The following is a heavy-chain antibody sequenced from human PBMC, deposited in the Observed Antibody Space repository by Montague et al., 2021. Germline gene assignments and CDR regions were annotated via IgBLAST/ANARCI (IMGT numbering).Heavy chain of an antibody. CDR1: GGSFTGYY. CDR3: ARGPRGYGSGSRFDP. J-gene: IGHJ5*02. V-gene: IGHV4-34*01. CDR2: IDHKETV. Sequence: SETLSLTCAVYGGSFTGYYWSWIRQSPGKGLEWIGEIDHKETVTLNPSLKSRVIISLDTSKNHFSLNMTSVTAADTATCYCARGPRGYGSGSRFDPWGQGTLIVVSS. D-gene: IGHD3-10*01.